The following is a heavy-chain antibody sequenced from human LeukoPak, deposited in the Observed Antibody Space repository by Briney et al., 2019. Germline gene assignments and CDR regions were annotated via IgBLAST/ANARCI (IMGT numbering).Heavy chain of an antibody. Sequence: GGSLRLSCAASGFTVSSNYMSWVRQAPGKGLEWVSVIYSGGGTYSADSVKGRFTISRDNSKKTQYLQMNRLRAEDTAVYYCARGLWRQTYYDILTGYTGDAGYFDYWGQGTLVTVSS. V-gene: IGHV3-66*01. CDR3: ARGLWRQTYYDILTGYTGDAGYFDY. J-gene: IGHJ4*02. CDR1: GFTVSSNY. D-gene: IGHD3-9*01. CDR2: IYSGGGT.